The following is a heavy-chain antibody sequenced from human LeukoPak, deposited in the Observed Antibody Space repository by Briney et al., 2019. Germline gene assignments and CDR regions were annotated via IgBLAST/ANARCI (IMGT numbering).Heavy chain of an antibody. J-gene: IGHJ6*02. CDR1: GGSISSYY. CDR3: ARAYYYDSSGYYYGPYYYGMDV. CDR2: IYYSGST. D-gene: IGHD3-22*01. Sequence: SETLSFTWTVSGGSISSYYWSWIRQPPGKGLEWIGYIYYSGSTNYNPSLKSRVTISVDTSKNQFSLKLSSVTAADTAVYYCARAYYYDSSGYYYGPYYYGMDVWGQGTTVTVSS. V-gene: IGHV4-59*01.